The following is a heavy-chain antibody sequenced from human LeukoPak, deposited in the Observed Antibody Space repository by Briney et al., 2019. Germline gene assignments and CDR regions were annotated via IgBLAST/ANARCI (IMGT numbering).Heavy chain of an antibody. V-gene: IGHV1-2*02. J-gene: IGHJ5*02. D-gene: IGHD1-1*01. Sequence: ASVKVSCKASGYTFTGYYMHWVRQAPGQGLEWMGWINPNSDFTNFAQNFQGRVTMTRDTSISTAYMDLSRLIADDTAMYYCARGPTHTNWSRWFDPWGQGTLVTVSS. CDR2: INPNSDFT. CDR3: ARGPTHTNWSRWFDP. CDR1: GYTFTGYY.